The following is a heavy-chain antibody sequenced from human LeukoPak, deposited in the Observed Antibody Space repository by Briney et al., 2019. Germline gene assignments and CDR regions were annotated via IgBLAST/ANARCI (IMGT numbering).Heavy chain of an antibody. CDR3: ARALYYYDSSGYFAGY. V-gene: IGHV3-21*01. D-gene: IGHD3-22*01. J-gene: IGHJ4*02. Sequence: GGSLRLSCAASGFTFSSYSMNWVRQAPGKGLEWVSSISSSSSYIYYADSVKGRFTISRDNAKNSPYLQMNSLRAEDTAVYYCARALYYYDSSGYFAGYWGQGTLVTVSS. CDR1: GFTFSSYS. CDR2: ISSSSSYI.